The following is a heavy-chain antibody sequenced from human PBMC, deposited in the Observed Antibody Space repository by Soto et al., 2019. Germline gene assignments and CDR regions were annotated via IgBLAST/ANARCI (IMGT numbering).Heavy chain of an antibody. CDR2: IIPIFGSA. J-gene: IGHJ5*02. CDR1: GGTFSNYA. Sequence: QVQLVQSGAEVKKPGSSVKVSCKASGGTFSNYAITWVRQAPGQGLEWLGRIIPIFGSANYAQKFQGRVTITADESTPTAYMELSSLRSDDTAVYYCAKDAGKDGYFVNWFDPWGQGTLVTVSS. V-gene: IGHV1-69*15. CDR3: AKDAGKDGYFVNWFDP. D-gene: IGHD5-12*01.